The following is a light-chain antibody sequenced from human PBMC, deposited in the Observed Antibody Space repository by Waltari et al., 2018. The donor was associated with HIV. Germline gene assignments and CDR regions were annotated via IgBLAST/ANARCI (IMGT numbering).Light chain of an antibody. V-gene: IGLV1-51*01. CDR1: SSNIGRKF. J-gene: IGLJ2*01. CDR3: HSFTSDSDLGI. Sequence: QSVLTQPPSVSAAPGQEVTISCSGSSSNIGRKFVSWYQHVPGAAPKLLIYDNNKRPSGIPDRFSGSKSGTTASLIISGLQPEDEADYYCHSFTSDSDLGIFGGGTKLTVL. CDR2: DNN.